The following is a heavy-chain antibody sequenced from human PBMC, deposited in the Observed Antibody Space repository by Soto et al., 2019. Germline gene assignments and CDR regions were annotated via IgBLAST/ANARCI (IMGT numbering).Heavy chain of an antibody. CDR2: VSGTGGSE. CDR3: ARGSAYSDYDLEY. D-gene: IGHD4-17*01. Sequence: EVQLLESGGGLVRPGGSLRLSCAASGFTFSSYAMTWVRQAPGKGLEWVSGVSGTGGSEYYEDSVKGRFTISRDKSTNTQYLHMNSLRAAATAVYYGARGSAYSDYDLEYWGQGSLFTFSS. V-gene: IGHV3-23*01. J-gene: IGHJ4*02. CDR1: GFTFSSYA.